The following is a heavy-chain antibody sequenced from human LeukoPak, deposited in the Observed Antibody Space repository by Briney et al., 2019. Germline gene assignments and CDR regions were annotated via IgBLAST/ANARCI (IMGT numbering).Heavy chain of an antibody. CDR1: GFTFSSYD. V-gene: IGHV3-13*04. CDR2: IGTAGDT. J-gene: IGHJ4*02. Sequence: EPGGSLRLSCAASGFTFSSYDMHWVRQTTGKGLEWVSAIGTAGDTYYPGSGKGRFTISRENAKNSLYLQMNSLRAGDTAVYYCARGGYSSGGYYFDYWGQGTLVTASS. D-gene: IGHD6-19*01. CDR3: ARGGYSSGGYYFDY.